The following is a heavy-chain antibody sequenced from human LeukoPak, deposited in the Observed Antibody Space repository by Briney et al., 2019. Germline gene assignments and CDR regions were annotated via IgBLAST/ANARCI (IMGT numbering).Heavy chain of an antibody. D-gene: IGHD6-19*01. CDR3: AKDFDTSGSTFDY. V-gene: IGHV3-9*01. CDR1: GFTVSSNY. J-gene: IGHJ4*02. Sequence: GGSLRLSCAATGFTVSSNYRSWVRQAPGKGLEWVSGISWNSGSIGYADSVKGRFTISRDNAKNSLYLQMNSLRAEDTALYYCAKDFDTSGSTFDYWGQGTLVTVSS. CDR2: ISWNSGSI.